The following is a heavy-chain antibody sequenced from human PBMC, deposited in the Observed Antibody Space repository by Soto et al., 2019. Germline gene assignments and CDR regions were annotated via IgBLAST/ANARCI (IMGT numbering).Heavy chain of an antibody. CDR2: LVIGSGST. Sequence: SVKVSCKATGFMFTTSSVQWVRQTRGRGLEWMGWLVIGSGSTKYAQKFQERVTITRDMSTSTAYMELSSLRSEDTAVYYCARGAAFDIWGQGTMVTVSS. V-gene: IGHV1-58*01. CDR3: ARGAAFDI. CDR1: GFMFTTSS. J-gene: IGHJ3*02.